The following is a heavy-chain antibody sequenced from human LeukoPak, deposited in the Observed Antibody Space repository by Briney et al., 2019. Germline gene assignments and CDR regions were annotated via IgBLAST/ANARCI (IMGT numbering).Heavy chain of an antibody. CDR1: GRSINNYH. CDR2: IHSSGST. J-gene: IGHJ5*01. V-gene: IGHV4-4*07. Sequence: SDTLSLTCTVSGRSINNYHWSWIRQPPGKGLERIAQIHSSGSTNYNPPLKSRVTMSIDTPENQLSLTLTSVTAADTAVYYCARRDISSGWSFDCWGQGTLVTVSS. D-gene: IGHD6-19*01. CDR3: ARRDISSGWSFDC.